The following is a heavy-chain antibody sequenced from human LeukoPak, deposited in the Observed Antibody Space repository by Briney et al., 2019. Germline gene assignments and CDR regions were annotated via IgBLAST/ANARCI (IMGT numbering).Heavy chain of an antibody. J-gene: IGHJ4*02. CDR1: GGSFSTYY. D-gene: IGHD4-23*01. CDR2: INHSGST. V-gene: IGHV4-34*01. CDR3: ARIEDYGGNSVNY. Sequence: PSETLSLTCALSGGSFSTYYWSWIRQPPGKGLEWIGEINHSGSTNYNPSLKSRVTISVDTSKNQFSLKLSSVTAADTAVYYCARIEDYGGNSVNYWGQGTLVTVSS.